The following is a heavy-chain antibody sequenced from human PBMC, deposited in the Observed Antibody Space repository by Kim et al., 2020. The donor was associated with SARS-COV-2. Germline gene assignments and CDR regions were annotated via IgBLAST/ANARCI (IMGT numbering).Heavy chain of an antibody. CDR3: VTDYGSGTT. J-gene: IGHJ5*02. CDR1: GGSITSADNY. Sequence: SETLSLTCLVSGGSITSADNYWHWIRQHPGKGLEWVGYIYNSGSTYYNPSLKSRVTISVDTSKNLFSLTLSSVTAADTAVYYCVTDYGSGTTWGQGILVT. V-gene: IGHV4-31*03. D-gene: IGHD3-10*01. CDR2: IYNSGST.